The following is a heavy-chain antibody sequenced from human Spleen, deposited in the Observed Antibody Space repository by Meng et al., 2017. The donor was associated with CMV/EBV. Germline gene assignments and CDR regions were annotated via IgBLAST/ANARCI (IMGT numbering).Heavy chain of an antibody. D-gene: IGHD3-16*01. V-gene: IGHV3-23*01. J-gene: IGHJ4*02. Sequence: GESLKISCAASGFTFSSYAMSWVRQAPGKGLEWVSAISGSGGSTYYADSVKGRFTISRDNSKNTLYLQMNSLRAEDTAVYYCARVEGGVFDYWGQGTLVTVSS. CDR2: ISGSGGST. CDR3: ARVEGGVFDY. CDR1: GFTFSSYA.